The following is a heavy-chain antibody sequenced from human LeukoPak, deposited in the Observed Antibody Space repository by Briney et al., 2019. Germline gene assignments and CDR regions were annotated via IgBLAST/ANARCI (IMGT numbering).Heavy chain of an antibody. D-gene: IGHD1-7*01. J-gene: IGHJ4*02. CDR1: GFTFSNVW. Sequence: GGSLRLSCAASGFTFSNVWMSWVRQAPGKGLEWVGRIKTKTDGGTTDYAAPVKGRFTISRDDSKNTLYLQMNSLKTEDTAVYYCTTDPNWNYARGFDYWGQGTLVTVSS. CDR3: TTDPNWNYARGFDY. CDR2: IKTKTDGGTT. V-gene: IGHV3-15*01.